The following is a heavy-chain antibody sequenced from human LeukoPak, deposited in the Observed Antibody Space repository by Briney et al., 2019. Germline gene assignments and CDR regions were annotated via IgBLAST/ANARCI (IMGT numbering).Heavy chain of an antibody. CDR1: GGSISSSSYY. CDR2: IYYSGST. CDR3: ARDGDYVFDY. Sequence: SETLSLTCTVSGGSISSSSYYWDWIRQPPGKGLEWIGVIYYSGSTYYNPSLNSRVTISADTSKNQFSLKLSSVTAADTAVYYCARDGDYVFDYWGQGTLVTVSS. V-gene: IGHV4-39*02. D-gene: IGHD2-21*02. J-gene: IGHJ4*02.